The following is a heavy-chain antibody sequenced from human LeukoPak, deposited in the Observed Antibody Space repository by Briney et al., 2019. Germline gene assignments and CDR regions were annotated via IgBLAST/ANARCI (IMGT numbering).Heavy chain of an antibody. CDR3: ARGLHFDY. Sequence: PGGSLRLSCAASGFTFSSYAMSWVRQAPGKGLEWIGEINHSGSTNYNPSLKSRVTISVDTSKNQFSLKLSSVTAADTAVYYCARGLHFDYWGQGTLVTVSS. V-gene: IGHV4-34*01. CDR2: INHSGST. CDR1: GFTFSSYA. J-gene: IGHJ4*02. D-gene: IGHD1-26*01.